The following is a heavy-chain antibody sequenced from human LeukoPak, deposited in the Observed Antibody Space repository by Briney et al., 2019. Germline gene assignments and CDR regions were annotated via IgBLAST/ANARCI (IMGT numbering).Heavy chain of an antibody. V-gene: IGHV1-8*03. J-gene: IGHJ6*03. CDR1: GYSFTTYD. D-gene: IGHD5-18*01. CDR2: MNPNSGNT. Sequence: ASVKVSCKASGYSFTTYDINWVRQATGQGLEWMGRMNPNSGNTGYAQKFQGRVTITRSTSISTAYMELSGLRSEDTAVYYCARDNGGTAMAYYYYYYMDVWGKGTTVTIPS. CDR3: ARDNGGTAMAYYYYYYMDV.